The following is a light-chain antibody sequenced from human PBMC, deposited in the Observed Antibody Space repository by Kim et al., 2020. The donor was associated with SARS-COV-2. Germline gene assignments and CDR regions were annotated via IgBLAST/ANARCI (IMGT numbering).Light chain of an antibody. Sequence: PGGTVTLTWAAITGAVTSGYFPNWFQQKPGQPPRALIYSTNNKYSWTPARFSGSLFGGKAALTLSGVQPEDEAEYYCLLYYGGTYVFGMGTKVTVL. J-gene: IGLJ1*01. V-gene: IGLV7-43*01. CDR3: LLYYGGTYV. CDR1: TGAVTSGYF. CDR2: STN.